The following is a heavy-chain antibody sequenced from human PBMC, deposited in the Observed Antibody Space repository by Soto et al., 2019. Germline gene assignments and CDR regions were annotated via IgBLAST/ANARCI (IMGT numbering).Heavy chain of an antibody. J-gene: IGHJ6*02. V-gene: IGHV1-69*13. D-gene: IGHD5-18*01. CDR1: GVTFSNYD. Sequence: SVKVSCKASGVTFSNYDITWVRQAPGQGLEWLGGITPFSATTTYAQKFEDRVTITADESTSTAYMELSSLRSEDTAVYYCATPRTPHVDTAMNGMDVWGQGTTVTVSS. CDR2: ITPFSATT. CDR3: ATPRTPHVDTAMNGMDV.